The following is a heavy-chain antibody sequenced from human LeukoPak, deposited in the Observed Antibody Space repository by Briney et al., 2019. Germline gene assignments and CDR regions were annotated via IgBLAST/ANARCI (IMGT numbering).Heavy chain of an antibody. CDR1: GYTFTDFG. J-gene: IGHJ3*01. Sequence: ASVKVSCKASGYTFTDFGVSWVRQAPGKGLEWMGWISTYDVDTKYAQNFQGRVTMTTDTSTSTAYMDLRSLRSDDTAVYYYARGVTARDSYDVWGQGTLVIVSS. CDR2: ISTYDVDT. D-gene: IGHD2-21*02. CDR3: ARGVTARDSYDV. V-gene: IGHV1-18*01.